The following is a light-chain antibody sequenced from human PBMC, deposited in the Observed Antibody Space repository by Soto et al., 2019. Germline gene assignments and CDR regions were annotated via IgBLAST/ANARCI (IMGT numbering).Light chain of an antibody. CDR2: DIS. V-gene: IGKV3-11*01. CDR1: QPVPRY. Sequence: EVVLTPSTATLSLSPGERAKLSCRASQPVPRYLAWYQQKPGQAPRLLIYDISNRATGIPARFSGSGSGTDVKLYSNRFLSEVVAVYEPHQRNGGHWSTFGQGTKLEIK. J-gene: IGKJ2*02. CDR3: HQRNGGHWST.